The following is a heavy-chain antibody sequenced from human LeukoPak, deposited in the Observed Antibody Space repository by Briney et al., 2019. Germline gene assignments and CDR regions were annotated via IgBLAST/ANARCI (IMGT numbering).Heavy chain of an antibody. CDR1: GFTFSDYA. Sequence: GGSLRLSCTASGFTFSDYAMMWVRQSPGKGPEWVAAILGGGHGPFYADSVRGRFTISRDNSKYTLFLQMDSLRAEDTAVYYCARDPNGNYVGAFDMWGPGTMVTVSS. CDR3: ARDPNGNYVGAFDM. V-gene: IGHV3-23*01. D-gene: IGHD4-17*01. J-gene: IGHJ3*02. CDR2: ILGGGHGP.